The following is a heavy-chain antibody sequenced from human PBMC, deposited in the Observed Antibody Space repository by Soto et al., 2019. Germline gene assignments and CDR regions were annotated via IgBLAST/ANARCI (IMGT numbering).Heavy chain of an antibody. V-gene: IGHV3-11*01. CDR2: ITSSGSTI. CDR3: AREKTAMVTVDY. Sequence: PGGSLRLSCAASGFTFSDYYMSWIRQAPGKGLEWVSYITSSGSTIYYADSVKGRFTISRDNAKNSLYLQMNSLRAEDTAVYYCAREKTAMVTVDYWGQGTLLTVSS. J-gene: IGHJ4*02. D-gene: IGHD5-18*01. CDR1: GFTFSDYY.